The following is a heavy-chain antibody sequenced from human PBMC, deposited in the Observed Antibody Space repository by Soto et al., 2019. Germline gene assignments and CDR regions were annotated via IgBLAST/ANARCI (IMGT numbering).Heavy chain of an antibody. Sequence: PSETLSLTCTGSGGSISSFYWSWIRQPPGKGLEYIGYISYSGSTNYNPSLKSRVTISVDTSKNQFSLKLTSVTAADTAVYYCARGVTIFVGWLDPWGQGAPVTVSS. V-gene: IGHV4-59*01. CDR3: ARGVTIFVGWLDP. CDR1: GGSISSFY. CDR2: ISYSGST. D-gene: IGHD3-3*01. J-gene: IGHJ5*02.